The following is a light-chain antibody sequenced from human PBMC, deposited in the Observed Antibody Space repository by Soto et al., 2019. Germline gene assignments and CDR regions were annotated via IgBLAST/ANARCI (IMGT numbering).Light chain of an antibody. V-gene: IGKV1-5*03. CDR1: QRISSW. CDR3: QQDYSRVT. J-gene: IGKJ1*01. Sequence: DIQMTQSPSTLSASVGDRVTITCRANQRISSWLAWYQRRPGKAPRLLISKASSLESGVPSRFSGGGFGTEFALTISSLQPDDFATDYCQQDYSRVTFGQGTTVEIK. CDR2: KAS.